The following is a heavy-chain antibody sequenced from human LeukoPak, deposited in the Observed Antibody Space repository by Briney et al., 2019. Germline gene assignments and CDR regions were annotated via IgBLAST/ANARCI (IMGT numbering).Heavy chain of an antibody. J-gene: IGHJ4*02. V-gene: IGHV1-46*01. CDR2: INPSGGST. CDR3: AREDRVVVPAAPGEYFDY. D-gene: IGHD2-2*01. CDR1: GYTFTSYY. Sequence: ASVKVSCKASGYTFTSYYMHWVRQAPGQGLEWMGIINPSGGSTSYAQKFQGRVTVTRDTSTSTVYMELSSLRSEDTAVYYCAREDRVVVPAAPGEYFDYWGQGTLVTVSS.